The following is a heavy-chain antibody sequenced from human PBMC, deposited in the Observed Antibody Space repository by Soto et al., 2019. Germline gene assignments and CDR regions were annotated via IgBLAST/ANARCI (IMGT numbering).Heavy chain of an antibody. CDR2: IYNSGTT. CDR3: AADYGDYVGAFDI. V-gene: IGHV4-59*01. D-gene: IGHD4-17*01. CDR1: GGSISSYY. J-gene: IGHJ3*02. Sequence: QVHLQESGPGLVKPSETLSLTCTVSGGSISSYYWSWIRQSPGKGLEWITHIYNSGTTNYNPSLKSRVIISVDTSKNQYSLKLRSVTAADTAVYYCAADYGDYVGAFDIWGQGTMVTVSS.